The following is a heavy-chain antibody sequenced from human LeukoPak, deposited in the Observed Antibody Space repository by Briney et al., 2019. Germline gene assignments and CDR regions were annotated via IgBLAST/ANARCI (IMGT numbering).Heavy chain of an antibody. CDR1: GGSISSYY. CDR2: MYTSGST. Sequence: SETLSLTCTVSGGSISSYYWSWIRQPAGKGLEWIGRMYTSGSTYSNPSLQSRVTISVDTSKNQFSLKLNSVTAADTAVYYCASFYCSGGSCYQYYSYYYMDVWGKGTTVTISS. J-gene: IGHJ6*03. D-gene: IGHD2-15*01. CDR3: ASFYCSGGSCYQYYSYYYMDV. V-gene: IGHV4-4*07.